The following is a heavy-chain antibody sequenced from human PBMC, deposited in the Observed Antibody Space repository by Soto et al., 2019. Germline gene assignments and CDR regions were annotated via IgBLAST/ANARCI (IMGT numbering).Heavy chain of an antibody. J-gene: IGHJ4*02. CDR1: GFTFSPYS. Sequence: EVQLVESGGGLVKPGGSLRLSCAASGFTFSPYSMNWVRQAPGKGLEWVSSISSSSSYIYYADSVKGRFTIPRDNARSSLYLQMNSLRAEDTAVYYCARSSLGILRFLEWSFDYWGQGTLVTVSS. CDR3: ARSSLGILRFLEWSFDY. CDR2: ISSSSSYI. D-gene: IGHD3-3*01. V-gene: IGHV3-21*01.